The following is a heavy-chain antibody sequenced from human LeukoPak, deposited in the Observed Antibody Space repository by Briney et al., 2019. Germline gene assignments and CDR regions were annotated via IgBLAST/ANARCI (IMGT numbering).Heavy chain of an antibody. CDR3: ARGGLDIVVAIDY. J-gene: IGHJ4*02. CDR2: IYTSGST. Sequence: MASETLSLTCTVSGGSISSCYWSWIRQPAGKGLEWIGRIYTSGSTNYNPSLKSRVTMSVDTSKNQFSLKLSSVTAADTAVYYCARGGLDIVVAIDYWGQGTLVTVSS. V-gene: IGHV4-4*07. D-gene: IGHD2-2*03. CDR1: GGSISSCY.